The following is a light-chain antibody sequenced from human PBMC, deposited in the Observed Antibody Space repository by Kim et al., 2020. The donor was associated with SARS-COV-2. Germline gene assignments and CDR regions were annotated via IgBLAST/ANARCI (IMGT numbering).Light chain of an antibody. CDR2: SVS. J-gene: IGKJ2*01. Sequence: SPGHRASLSCMTSQRVCSPCLAWYQHTPGQAPRLLIYSVSTRATGIPDRFSGSGSGTDFTLTISRLEPEDFAVYYCQQYGIAPPYTFGQGTKLEI. CDR3: QQYGIAPPYT. V-gene: IGKV3-20*01. CDR1: QRVCSPC.